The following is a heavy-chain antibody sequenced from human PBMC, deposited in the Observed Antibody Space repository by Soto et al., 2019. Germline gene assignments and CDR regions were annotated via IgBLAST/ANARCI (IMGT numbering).Heavy chain of an antibody. CDR1: GFTFSSYW. V-gene: IGHV3-7*04. CDR3: ARVGHSYGYRPTNWFDP. D-gene: IGHD5-18*01. CDR2: IKQDGSEK. Sequence: GGSLRLSCAASGFTFSSYWMSWVRQAPGKGLEWVANIKQDGSEKYYVDSVKGRFTISRDNAKNSLYLQMNSLRAEDTAVYYCARVGHSYGYRPTNWFDPWGQGTLVTVSS. J-gene: IGHJ5*02.